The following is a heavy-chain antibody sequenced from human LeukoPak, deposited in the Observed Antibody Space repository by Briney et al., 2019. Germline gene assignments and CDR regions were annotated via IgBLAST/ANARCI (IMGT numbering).Heavy chain of an antibody. CDR1: GFTFSSYS. D-gene: IGHD6-19*01. V-gene: IGHV3-21*01. Sequence: GGSLRLSCAASGFTFSSYSMNWVRQAPGKGLEWVSSISSSSSYTYYADSVKGRFTISRDNAKNSLYLQMNSLRAEDTAVYYCARGQQWLVKLGMDVWGQGTTVTVSS. J-gene: IGHJ6*02. CDR2: ISSSSSYT. CDR3: ARGQQWLVKLGMDV.